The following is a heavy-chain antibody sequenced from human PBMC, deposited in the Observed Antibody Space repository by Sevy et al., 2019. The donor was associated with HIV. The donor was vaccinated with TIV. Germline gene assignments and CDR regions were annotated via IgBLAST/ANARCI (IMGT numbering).Heavy chain of an antibody. Sequence: GGSLRLSCAASGFTFSSYAMHWVRQAPGKGLEWVAVISNDGSNKYYADSVKGRFTISRDNSKNTLYLQMNSLRAEDTAVYYCARASELQRDYWGQGTLVTVSS. D-gene: IGHD6-13*01. CDR3: ARASELQRDY. J-gene: IGHJ4*02. V-gene: IGHV3-30-3*01. CDR1: GFTFSSYA. CDR2: ISNDGSNK.